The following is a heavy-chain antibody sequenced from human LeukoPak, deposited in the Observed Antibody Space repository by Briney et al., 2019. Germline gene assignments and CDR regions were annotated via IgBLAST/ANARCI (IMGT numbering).Heavy chain of an antibody. CDR2: IYQSGST. Sequence: PSETLSLTCAVSGYSISSGYYWGWIRQPPGKGLEWIGSIYQSGSTYYNPSLKSRVTISVDTSKNQFSLKLSSVTAADTAVYYCARAARYSGYDGLLKRYYFDYWGQGTLVTVSS. CDR3: ARAARYSGYDGLLKRYYFDY. D-gene: IGHD5-12*01. CDR1: GYSISSGYY. V-gene: IGHV4-38-2*01. J-gene: IGHJ4*02.